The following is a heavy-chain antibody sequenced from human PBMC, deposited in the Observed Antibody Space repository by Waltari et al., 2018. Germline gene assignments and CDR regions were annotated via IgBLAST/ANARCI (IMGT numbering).Heavy chain of an antibody. CDR1: GLPFSTYA. J-gene: IGHJ4*02. Sequence: EVQMLESGGGLVQPGGSLRLSCESSGLPFSTYAMSWVRQAPGRGLEWVSGMSGSGGNTYYADSVKGRFTISRDNSRNTLFLQMNRLRAEDTAVYYCAKGRWYFDFWGRGTLVTVPS. V-gene: IGHV3-23*01. CDR2: MSGSGGNT. CDR3: AKGRWYFDF.